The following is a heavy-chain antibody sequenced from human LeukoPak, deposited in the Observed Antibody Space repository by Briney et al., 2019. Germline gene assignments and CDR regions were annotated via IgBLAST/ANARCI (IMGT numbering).Heavy chain of an antibody. Sequence: SVKVSCKASGGTFSSYAISWVRQAPGQGLEWMGRIIPIFGTANYAQKFQGRVTITTDESTSTAYMELSSLRSEDTAVYYCAVTGLYNYYYYYSMDVWGKGTTVTVSS. J-gene: IGHJ6*03. CDR2: IIPIFGTA. D-gene: IGHD7-27*01. CDR1: GGTFSSYA. CDR3: AVTGLYNYYYYYSMDV. V-gene: IGHV1-69*05.